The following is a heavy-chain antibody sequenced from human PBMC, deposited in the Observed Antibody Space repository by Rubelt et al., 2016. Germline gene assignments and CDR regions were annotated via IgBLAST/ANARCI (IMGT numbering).Heavy chain of an antibody. CDR2: LIGDGSAN. V-gene: IGHV3-53*01. J-gene: IGHJ3*02. D-gene: IGHD3-22*01. Sequence: EVQLVESGGGLIQRGGSLRLSCAASGFSVSDNYMSWVRQSPGKGLEWISSLIGDGSANNYADSVKGRFTISRTNSQNTRYLQMKSLRAEDTALYYCAKDLDYYDSSGYSRIWGQGTMVTVSS. CDR3: AKDLDYYDSSGYSRI. CDR1: GFSVSDNY.